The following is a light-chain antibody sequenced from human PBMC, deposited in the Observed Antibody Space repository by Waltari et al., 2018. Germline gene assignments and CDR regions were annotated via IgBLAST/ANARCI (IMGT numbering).Light chain of an antibody. Sequence: DIALTPSPLSLSVTPRGPASLSCRSSLHLLHNNELNYLAWYLQRPGQSPQLLIYLNSNRASGVPDRFSVSGSGTDVTLKISRVEAADVWVYDCMQALQIPRTFGQRTNLEIK. J-gene: IGKJ2*01. V-gene: IGKV2-28*01. CDR1: LHLLHNNELNY. CDR3: MQALQIPRT. CDR2: LNS.